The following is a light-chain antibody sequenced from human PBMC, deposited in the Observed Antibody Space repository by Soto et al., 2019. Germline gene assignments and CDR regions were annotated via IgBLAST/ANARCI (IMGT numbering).Light chain of an antibody. J-gene: IGKJ1*01. CDR3: LGYDSAPTWT. Sequence: DIQMTQSPSSLSPSVGDRVTITCRASQDITSYLAWYQQKPGKVPKLLIYAASTLQSGVPSRFSGSGSGTDFTLTISSLQPEYVATYYCLGYDSAPTWTFGQGTRVEIK. V-gene: IGKV1-27*01. CDR1: QDITSY. CDR2: AAS.